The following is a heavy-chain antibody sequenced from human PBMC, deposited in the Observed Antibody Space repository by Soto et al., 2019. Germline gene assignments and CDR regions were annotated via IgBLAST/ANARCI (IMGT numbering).Heavy chain of an antibody. J-gene: IGHJ6*03. CDR3: ARRPPYGSPAYYYYYYMDV. CDR1: GGSFSGYY. CDR2: INHSGST. D-gene: IGHD3-10*01. Sequence: SETLSLTCAVYGGSFSGYYWSWIRQPPGKGLEWIGEINHSGSTNYNPSLKSRVTISVDTSKNQFSLKLSSVTAADTAVYYCARRPPYGSPAYYYYYYMDVWGKGTTVTVSS. V-gene: IGHV4-34*01.